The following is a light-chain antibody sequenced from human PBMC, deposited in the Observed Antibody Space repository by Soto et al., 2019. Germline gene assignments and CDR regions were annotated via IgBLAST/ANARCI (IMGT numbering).Light chain of an antibody. V-gene: IGLV1-40*01. Sequence: QSVLTQPPSVSGAPGQRVTIYCTGSSSNIGAGYDVHWYQQLPGTAPKLLIYDNTNRPSGVPDRVSGSKSGTSASLAITGLQAEDEADYYCQSFDSSLSAWVFGGGTKLTVL. CDR1: SSNIGAGYD. CDR3: QSFDSSLSAWV. CDR2: DNT. J-gene: IGLJ3*02.